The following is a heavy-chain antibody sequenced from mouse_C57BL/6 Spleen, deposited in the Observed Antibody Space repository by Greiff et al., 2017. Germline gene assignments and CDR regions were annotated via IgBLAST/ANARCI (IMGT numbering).Heavy chain of an antibody. CDR3: ATYYDYGGTFAY. V-gene: IGHV1-76*01. CDR2: IYPGSGNT. J-gene: IGHJ3*01. Sequence: VQLQQSGAELVRPGASVKLSCKASGYTFTDYYINWVKQRPGQGLEWIARIYPGSGNTYYNEKFKGKDTLTAEKSSSTAYMQLSSLTSEDSAVYFCATYYDYGGTFAYWGQGTLVTVSA. CDR1: GYTFTDYY. D-gene: IGHD2-4*01.